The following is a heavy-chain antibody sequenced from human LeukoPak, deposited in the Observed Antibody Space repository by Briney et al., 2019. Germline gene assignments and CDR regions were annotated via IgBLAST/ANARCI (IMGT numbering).Heavy chain of an antibody. Sequence: GGSLRLSCAASGFTFNNYAMSWVRQAPGKGLEWVSAISGSGGSTYYADSVKGRFTISRDSSKNTLYLQMNSLRAEDTAVYYCAKDVAYCNGGSCPHYWGQGTLVTVSS. D-gene: IGHD2-15*01. CDR1: GFTFNNYA. CDR2: ISGSGGST. J-gene: IGHJ4*02. V-gene: IGHV3-23*01. CDR3: AKDVAYCNGGSCPHY.